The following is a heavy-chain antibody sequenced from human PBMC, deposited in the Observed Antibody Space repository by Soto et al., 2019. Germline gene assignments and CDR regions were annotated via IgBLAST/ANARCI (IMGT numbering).Heavy chain of an antibody. J-gene: IGHJ4*02. Sequence: GGSLRLSCAASGFTFSDYYMSWIRQAPGKGLEWVSYISSSSSYTNYADSVKGRFIISRDNAKNSLFLQMNSLRAEDTAIYYCAKDPSTGSADYWGQGTQVTVS. CDR3: AKDPSTGSADY. V-gene: IGHV3-11*06. CDR1: GFTFSDYY. D-gene: IGHD3-9*01. CDR2: ISSSSSYT.